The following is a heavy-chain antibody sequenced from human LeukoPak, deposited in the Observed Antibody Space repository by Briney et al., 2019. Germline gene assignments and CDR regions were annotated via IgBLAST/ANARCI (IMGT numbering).Heavy chain of an antibody. D-gene: IGHD1-26*01. CDR2: IIPIFGTA. CDR1: GGTFSSYT. V-gene: IGHV1-69*13. J-gene: IGHJ4*02. Sequence: SVKVSCKASGGTFSSYTISWVRQAPGQGLEWMEGIIPIFGTANYAQKFQGRVTITADESTSTAYMELSSLRSEDTAVYYCASNAFSGSNRYYFDYWGQGTLVTVSS. CDR3: ASNAFSGSNRYYFDY.